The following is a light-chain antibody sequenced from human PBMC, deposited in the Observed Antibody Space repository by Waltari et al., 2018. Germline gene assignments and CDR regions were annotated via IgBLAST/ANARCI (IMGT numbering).Light chain of an antibody. CDR1: QSVNSN. V-gene: IGKV3-15*01. CDR2: GAS. Sequence: EIVMTQSPATLSLSPGERATLSCRASQSVNSNLAWYQQKPGQAPRLLIYGASTRATGIPARFSGSGSGTEFTLTISSLQSEDFAVYYRQQYNNWPTFGQGTKVEIK. J-gene: IGKJ1*01. CDR3: QQYNNWPT.